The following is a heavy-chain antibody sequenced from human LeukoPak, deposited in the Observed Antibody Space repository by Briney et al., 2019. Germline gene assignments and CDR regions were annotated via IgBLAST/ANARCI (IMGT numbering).Heavy chain of an antibody. CDR1: GGSFSGYY. CDR3: ARGYLVGYYDSSGYYYYFDY. J-gene: IGHJ4*02. CDR2: INHSGST. D-gene: IGHD3-22*01. Sequence: SETLSLICAVYGGSFSGYYWSWIRQPPGKGLEWIGEINHSGSTNYNPSLKSRVTISVDTSKNQFSLKLSSVTAADTAVYYCARGYLVGYYDSSGYYYYFDYWGQGTLVTVSS. V-gene: IGHV4-34*01.